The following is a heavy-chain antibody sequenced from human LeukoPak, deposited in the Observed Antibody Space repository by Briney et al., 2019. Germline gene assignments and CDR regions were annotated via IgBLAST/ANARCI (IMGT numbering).Heavy chain of an antibody. CDR1: GFTFSSYA. CDR3: ARGGRGSGSYRGLIDY. J-gene: IGHJ4*02. CDR2: ISSSSSYT. Sequence: GGSLRLSCAASGFTFSSYAMSWVRQAPGKGLEWVSSISSSSSYTYYADSVKGRFTISRDNAKNSLYLQMNSLRAEDTAVYYCARGGRGSGSYRGLIDYWGQGTLVTVSS. D-gene: IGHD1-26*01. V-gene: IGHV3-21*01.